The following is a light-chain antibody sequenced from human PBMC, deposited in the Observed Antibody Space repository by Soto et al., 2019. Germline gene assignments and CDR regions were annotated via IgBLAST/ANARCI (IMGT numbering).Light chain of an antibody. V-gene: IGKV1-39*01. CDR3: QHRYTKRLT. J-gene: IGKJ3*01. CDR2: TTS. CDR1: QSISNR. Sequence: DIQMTQSPSPLSAYVGDRVTITCRASQSISNRLNWYQQQPGRAPKLLVYTTSNLQSGVPSRFSGSGSGTDFTLTINSLHPEDFATYLCQHRYTKRLTFGPGTKVDIK.